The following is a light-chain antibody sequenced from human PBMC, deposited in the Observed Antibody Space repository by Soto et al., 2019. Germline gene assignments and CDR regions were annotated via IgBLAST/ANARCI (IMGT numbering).Light chain of an antibody. Sequence: EIVLTQSPGTLSLSPGERATLSCRASQSVSSDYLAWYQQSPGQAPRLLLYGASNRATGIPDRFSGSGSGTDFTLTISRLEPEDFAVFSCQQYGSSPYTFGQGTKLEIK. J-gene: IGKJ2*01. CDR2: GAS. CDR1: QSVSSDY. CDR3: QQYGSSPYT. V-gene: IGKV3-20*01.